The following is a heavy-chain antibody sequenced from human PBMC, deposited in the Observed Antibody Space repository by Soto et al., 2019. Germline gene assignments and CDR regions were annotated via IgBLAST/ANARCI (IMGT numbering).Heavy chain of an antibody. CDR1: GGSISSDDYY. CDR3: AHMKGSGLYGMDV. V-gene: IGHV4-31*03. Sequence: SETLSLTCTVSGGSISSDDYYWNWIRQRPGKGLEWIGSIYYRGNTNYNPSLKSRIIMSMDMSENQFSLKLTSVTAADTATYYCAHMKGSGLYGMDVWGQGTTVTVSS. J-gene: IGHJ6*02. CDR2: IYYRGNT. D-gene: IGHD3-10*01.